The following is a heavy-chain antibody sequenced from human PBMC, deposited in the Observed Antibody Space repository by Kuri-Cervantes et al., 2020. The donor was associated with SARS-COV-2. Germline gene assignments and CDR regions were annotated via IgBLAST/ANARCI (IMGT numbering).Heavy chain of an antibody. Sequence: LRLSCAVYGGSFSGYYWSWIRQPPGKGLEWIEEINHSGSTNYNPSLKSRVTISVDTSKNQFSLKLSSVTAADTAVYYCARGVVGYCTNGVCYRPYYYGMDVWGQGTTVTVSS. J-gene: IGHJ6*02. V-gene: IGHV4-34*01. CDR2: INHSGST. D-gene: IGHD2-8*01. CDR3: ARGVVGYCTNGVCYRPYYYGMDV. CDR1: GGSFSGYY.